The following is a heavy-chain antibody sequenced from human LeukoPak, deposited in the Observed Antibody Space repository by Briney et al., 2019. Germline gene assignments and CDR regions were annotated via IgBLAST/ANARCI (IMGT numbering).Heavy chain of an antibody. J-gene: IGHJ6*02. CDR3: ARFIQLWPRGFYYYYGMDV. CDR2: MNPNSGNT. CDR1: GGTFSSYA. D-gene: IGHD5-18*01. V-gene: IGHV1-8*02. Sequence: GASVKVSCKASGGTFSSYAISWVRQATGQGLEWMGWMNPNSGNTGYAQKFQGRVTMTRNTSISTAYMELSSLRSEDTAVYYCARFIQLWPRGFYYYYGMDVWGQGTTVTVSS.